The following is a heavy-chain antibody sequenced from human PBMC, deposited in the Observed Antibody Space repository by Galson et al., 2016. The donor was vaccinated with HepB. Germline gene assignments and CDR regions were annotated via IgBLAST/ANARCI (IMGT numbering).Heavy chain of an antibody. CDR1: GDSIITSSIY. Sequence: SETLSLTCSVSGDSIITSSIYWGWIRQPPGQGLEWIASIYYSGSADYNPSLKNRVTISVDTSKNQFSLNVTSVTAADTAMYYCARVAYVYDFEYWGPGTMVTVSS. V-gene: IGHV4-39*01. J-gene: IGHJ4*02. CDR3: ARVAYVYDFEY. D-gene: IGHD3-22*01. CDR2: IYYSGSA.